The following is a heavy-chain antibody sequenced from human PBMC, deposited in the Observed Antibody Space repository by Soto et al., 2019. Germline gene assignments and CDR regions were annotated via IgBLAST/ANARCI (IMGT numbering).Heavy chain of an antibody. D-gene: IGHD3-9*01. CDR3: AKGHLLWFVTAFDS. Sequence: QVQLVESGGGVVQAGMSLRLSCAASGFMFRNYGMHWVRQAPGKGMEWLALISHDGTEKYYGDAVKGRFTISRDNSQNTLFLNMNCLRPEDTAVYYSAKGHLLWFVTAFDSWGQGLLVSVSS. CDR2: ISHDGTEK. V-gene: IGHV3-30*18. J-gene: IGHJ4*02. CDR1: GFMFRNYG.